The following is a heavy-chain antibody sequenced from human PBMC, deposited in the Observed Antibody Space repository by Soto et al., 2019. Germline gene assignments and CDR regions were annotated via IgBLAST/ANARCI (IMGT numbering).Heavy chain of an antibody. Sequence: EVQLVESGGGLVKPGGSLRLSCAASGFTFSSYSMNWVRQAPGKGLEWVSSISSSSSYIYYADSVKGRFTISRDNAKNSLYLQMNSLRAEDTAVYYCARVRVAPQRAAGTGQDYFDYWGQGTLVTVSS. CDR2: ISSSSSYI. CDR3: ARVRVAPQRAAGTGQDYFDY. CDR1: GFTFSSYS. D-gene: IGHD6-13*01. V-gene: IGHV3-21*01. J-gene: IGHJ4*02.